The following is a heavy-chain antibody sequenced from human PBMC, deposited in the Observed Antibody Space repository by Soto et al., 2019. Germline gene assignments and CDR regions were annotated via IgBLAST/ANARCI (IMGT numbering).Heavy chain of an antibody. J-gene: IGHJ4*02. V-gene: IGHV4-59*08. D-gene: IGHD7-27*01. CDR1: GGSISSFY. CDR3: ARGPSGDKVDS. Sequence: SETLSLTCTVSGGSISSFYWSWIRQPPGKGLEWIGYIYYSGSTNYNPSLKSRVTISVDTSKNQLSLTLSSVSAADTAVYYCARGPSGDKVDSWGQGTLVTVSS. CDR2: IYYSGST.